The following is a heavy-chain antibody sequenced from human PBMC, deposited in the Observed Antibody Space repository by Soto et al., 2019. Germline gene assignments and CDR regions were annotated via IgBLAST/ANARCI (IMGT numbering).Heavy chain of an antibody. CDR2: IYYSGST. V-gene: IGHV4-59*01. Sequence: RQQPGKGLEWIGYIYYSGSTNYNPSLKSRVTISVDTSKNQFSLKLSSVTAADTAVYYCARVWGGAFDIWGQGTMVTVSS. J-gene: IGHJ3*02. D-gene: IGHD3-10*01. CDR3: ARVWGGAFDI.